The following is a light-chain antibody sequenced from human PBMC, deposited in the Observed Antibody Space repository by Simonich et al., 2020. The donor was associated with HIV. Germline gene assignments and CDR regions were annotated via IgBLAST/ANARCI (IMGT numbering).Light chain of an antibody. J-gene: IGLJ2*01. Sequence: QSALTQPASVSGSPGQSITISCTGTSSDVGGYKLVSWSQQHPGKAPKLMIYDVTKRPSGVPDPVSGSKSGNTASLTISGLQAEDEADYYCCSYAGSYTWVFGGGTKLTVL. CDR3: CSYAGSYTWV. CDR1: SSDVGGYKL. CDR2: DVT. V-gene: IGLV2-11*01.